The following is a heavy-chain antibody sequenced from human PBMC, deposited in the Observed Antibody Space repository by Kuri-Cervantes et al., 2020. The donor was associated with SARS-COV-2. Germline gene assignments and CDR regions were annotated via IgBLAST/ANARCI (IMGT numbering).Heavy chain of an antibody. D-gene: IGHD2/OR15-2a*01. V-gene: IGHV3-33*03. J-gene: IGHJ4*02. Sequence: GGSLRLSCAASGFTFSSYGMHWVRQAPGKGLEWVAVIWYDGSNKYYADSVKGRFTISRDNSKNSLYLEMNGLTFEDTALYYCAKSYWNKYYFDFWGQGTLVTVSS. CDR2: IWYDGSNK. CDR3: AKSYWNKYYFDF. CDR1: GFTFSSYG.